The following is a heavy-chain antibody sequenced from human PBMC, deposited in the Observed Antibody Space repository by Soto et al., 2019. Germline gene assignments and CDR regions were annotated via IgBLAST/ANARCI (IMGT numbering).Heavy chain of an antibody. D-gene: IGHD2-21*02. V-gene: IGHV2-70*01. Sequence: SGPTLVNPTQTLTLTCTFSGFSLHTSVMCVSWILQPPGKALEWLALIDWDDDKYYSTSLRTRLTIYKDTSKNQVVLTMTNMDPVDTATYYCARIRVTAYYYYGMDVWGQGITVSVS. CDR2: IDWDDDK. CDR3: ARIRVTAYYYYGMDV. J-gene: IGHJ6*02. CDR1: GFSLHTSVMC.